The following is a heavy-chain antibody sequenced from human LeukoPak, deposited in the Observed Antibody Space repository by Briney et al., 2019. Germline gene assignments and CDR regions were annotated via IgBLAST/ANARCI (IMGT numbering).Heavy chain of an antibody. CDR3: ARVLLERPGIDSFDM. CDR1: GFSLGSYS. D-gene: IGHD1-1*01. CDR2: INSGSSTI. J-gene: IGHJ3*02. V-gene: IGHV3-48*01. Sequence: GGSLRLSCGAFGFSLGSYSMDWVRQAPGKGLEWVSHINSGSSTIYYADSVKGRFTISRDNAGNSLYLQMNSLRAEDTAVYYCARVLLERPGIDSFDMWGQGTTVTVSS.